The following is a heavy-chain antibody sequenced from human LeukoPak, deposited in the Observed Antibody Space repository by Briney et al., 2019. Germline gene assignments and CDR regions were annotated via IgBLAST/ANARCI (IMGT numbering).Heavy chain of an antibody. CDR3: ARHKMGTTRLYYFDY. CDR1: GGSISSSYYY. Sequence: LSETLSLTCTVSGGSISSSYYYWGWIRQPPRKGLEWIGTISYSGTTYYNPSLESRVTISVDTSRNQFSLKLTSVTAADTAVYYCARHKMGTTRLYYFDYWGQGTLVTVSS. CDR2: ISYSGTT. V-gene: IGHV4-39*01. D-gene: IGHD1-26*01. J-gene: IGHJ4*02.